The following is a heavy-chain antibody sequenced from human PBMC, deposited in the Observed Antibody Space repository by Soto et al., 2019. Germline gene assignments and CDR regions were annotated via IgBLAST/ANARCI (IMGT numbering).Heavy chain of an antibody. J-gene: IGHJ4*02. CDR3: AKGSQLLLRYFDWPPTVSDY. CDR1: GFTFSSYG. V-gene: IGHV3-30*18. CDR2: ISYDGSNK. Sequence: PGGSLRLSCAASGFTFSSYGMHWVRQAPGKGLEWVAVISYDGSNKYYADSVKGRFTISRDNSKNTLYLQMNSLRAEDTAVYYCAKGSQLLLRYFDWPPTVSDYWGQGTLVTVSS. D-gene: IGHD3-9*01.